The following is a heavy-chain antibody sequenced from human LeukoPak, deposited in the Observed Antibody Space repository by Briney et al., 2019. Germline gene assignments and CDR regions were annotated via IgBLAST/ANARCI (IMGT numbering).Heavy chain of an antibody. CDR3: ARGCLLRYFDWLLSRREKRYNWFDP. CDR1: GGSFSGYY. D-gene: IGHD3-9*01. Sequence: SETLSLTCAVYGGSFSGYYWSWIRQPPGKGLEWIGEINHSGSTNYNPSLKSRVTISVDTSKNQFSLKLSSVTAADTAVYYCARGCLLRYFDWLLSRREKRYNWFDPWGQGTLVTVSS. CDR2: INHSGST. V-gene: IGHV4-34*01. J-gene: IGHJ5*02.